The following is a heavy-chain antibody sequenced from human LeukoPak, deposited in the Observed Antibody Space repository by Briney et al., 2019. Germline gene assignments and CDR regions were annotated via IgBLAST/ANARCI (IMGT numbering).Heavy chain of an antibody. D-gene: IGHD6-13*01. Sequence: SETLSLTCTVSGYSLSSGYYWGWIRQPPGKGLEWIGSVDHSGGTYYNPSLRSRVSISVDTSKNQFSLKLSSVTAADTAVYYCARHIAAAGTMPEYFQHWGQGTLVTVSS. CDR3: ARHIAAAGTMPEYFQH. CDR2: VDHSGGT. V-gene: IGHV4-38-2*02. CDR1: GYSLSSGYY. J-gene: IGHJ1*01.